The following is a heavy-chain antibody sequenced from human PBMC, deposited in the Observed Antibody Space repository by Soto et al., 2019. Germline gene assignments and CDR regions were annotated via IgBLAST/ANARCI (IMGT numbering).Heavy chain of an antibody. Sequence: SETLSLTCAVSGGSTRHSSYFWGWIRQPPGKGLEWIAYIHYSGSTYYNPSLKSRVTISVDRSKNQFSLKVNSVTAADTAVYYCARGKGDYYDSSGFLIYYGMDVWGQGTTVTVSS. CDR2: IHYSGST. CDR1: GGSTRHSSYF. D-gene: IGHD3-22*01. J-gene: IGHJ6*02. V-gene: IGHV4-39*07. CDR3: ARGKGDYYDSSGFLIYYGMDV.